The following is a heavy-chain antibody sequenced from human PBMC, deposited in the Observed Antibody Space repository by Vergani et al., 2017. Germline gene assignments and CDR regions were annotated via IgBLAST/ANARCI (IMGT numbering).Heavy chain of an antibody. CDR2: IIPIFGTA. Sequence: QVQLVQSGAEVKKPGSSVKVSCKASGGTFSSYAISWVRQAPGQGLEWMGRIIPIFGTANYAQKFQGRVTLTADESTSTAYMELSSLRSEDTAVYYCARGRGYYDNLWGYDAFDIWGQGTMVTVSS. V-gene: IGHV1-69*13. J-gene: IGHJ3*02. CDR1: GGTFSSYA. CDR3: ARGRGYYDNLWGYDAFDI. D-gene: IGHD3-22*01.